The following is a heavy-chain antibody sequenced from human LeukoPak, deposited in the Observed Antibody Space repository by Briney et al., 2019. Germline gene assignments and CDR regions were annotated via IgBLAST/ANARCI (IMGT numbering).Heavy chain of an antibody. Sequence: GGSLRLPCAASGFTFSSYAMSWVRQAPGKGLEWVSAISGSGGSTYYADSVKGRFTISRDNSKNTLYLQMNSLRAEDTAVYYCAKVRAGSSGWYYTPDAFDIWGQGTMVTVSS. D-gene: IGHD6-19*01. CDR2: ISGSGGST. J-gene: IGHJ3*02. CDR1: GFTFSSYA. CDR3: AKVRAGSSGWYYTPDAFDI. V-gene: IGHV3-23*01.